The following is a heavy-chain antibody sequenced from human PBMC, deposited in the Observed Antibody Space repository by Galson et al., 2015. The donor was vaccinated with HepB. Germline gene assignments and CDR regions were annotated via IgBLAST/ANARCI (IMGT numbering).Heavy chain of an antibody. CDR3: GIVPGPMDV. CDR2: ISRHGDTK. CDR1: GFTFSHYG. Sequence: SLRLSCAGSGFTFSHYGMVWVRQVPGKGLEWMSFISRHGDTKLYADSVKGRFSISRDNSGNTLHLLMNSLSAEDTAVYFCGIVPGPMDVWGKGTTVTVSS. V-gene: IGHV3-30*03. D-gene: IGHD3-16*02. J-gene: IGHJ6*03.